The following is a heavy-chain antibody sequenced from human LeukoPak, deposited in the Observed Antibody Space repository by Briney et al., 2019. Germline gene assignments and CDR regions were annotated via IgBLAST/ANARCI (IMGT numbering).Heavy chain of an antibody. D-gene: IGHD6-19*01. CDR2: FDPEDGET. J-gene: IGHJ4*02. Sequence: ASVTVSCKVSGYTLTELSMHWVRQAPGKGLEWMGGFDPEDGETIYAQKFQGRVTMTEDTSTDTAYMELSSLRSEDTAVYYCATGPGYSSGWYRGDYWGQGTLVTVSS. V-gene: IGHV1-24*01. CDR3: ATGPGYSSGWYRGDY. CDR1: GYTLTELS.